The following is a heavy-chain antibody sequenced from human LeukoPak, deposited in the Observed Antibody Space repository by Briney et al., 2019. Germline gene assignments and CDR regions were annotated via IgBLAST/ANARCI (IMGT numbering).Heavy chain of an antibody. CDR2: IIPILGIA. V-gene: IGHV1-69*10. J-gene: IGHJ5*02. Sequence: ASVKVSCKASGYTFTSYGISWVRQAPGQGLEWMGGIIPILGIANYAQKFQGRVTITADKSTSTAYMELSSLRSEDTAVYYCAGGAWDQNWFDPWGQGTLVTVSS. CDR3: AGGAWDQNWFDP. D-gene: IGHD1-26*01. CDR1: GYTFTSYG.